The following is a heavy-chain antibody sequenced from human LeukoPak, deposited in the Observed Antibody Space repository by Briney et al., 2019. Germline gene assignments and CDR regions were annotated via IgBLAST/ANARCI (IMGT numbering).Heavy chain of an antibody. Sequence: ASVKVSCKASGYTFTGYYMHWVRQAPGQGLEWMGWINPNSGGTNYAQKFQGRVTMTRDTSNSTAYMELSRLRSDDTAVYYCARAWEPLVYTSSFDYWGQGTLVTVS. CDR2: INPNSGGT. CDR3: ARAWEPLVYTSSFDY. D-gene: IGHD6-13*01. CDR1: GYTFTGYY. V-gene: IGHV1-2*02. J-gene: IGHJ4*02.